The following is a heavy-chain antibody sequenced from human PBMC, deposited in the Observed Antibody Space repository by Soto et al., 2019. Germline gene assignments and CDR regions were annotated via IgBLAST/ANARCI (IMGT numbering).Heavy chain of an antibody. CDR1: GFTFSSYS. V-gene: IGHV3-21*01. J-gene: IGHJ6*02. D-gene: IGHD3-10*01. CDR2: ISSSSSYI. CDR3: AREISMVRGVTDYYYYYGMDV. Sequence: GGSLRLSCAASGFTFSSYSMNWVRQAPGKGLEWVSSISSSSSYIYYADSVKGRFTISRDNAKNSLYLQMNSLRAEDTAVYYCAREISMVRGVTDYYYYYGMDVWGQGTTVNVSS.